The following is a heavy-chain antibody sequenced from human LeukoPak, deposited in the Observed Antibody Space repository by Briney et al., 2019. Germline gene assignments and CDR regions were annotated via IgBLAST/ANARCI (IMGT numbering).Heavy chain of an antibody. CDR1: GGSFSGYY. D-gene: IGHD2-15*01. V-gene: IGHV4-34*01. CDR3: ARGDDGYCSGGSCYGTNFDY. J-gene: IGHJ4*02. Sequence: SETLSLTCAVYGGSFSGYYWSWIRQPPGKGLEWIGEINHRGSTNYNPSLKSRVTISVDTSKNQFSLKLSSVTAADTAVYYCARGDDGYCSGGSCYGTNFDYWGQGTLVTVSS. CDR2: INHRGST.